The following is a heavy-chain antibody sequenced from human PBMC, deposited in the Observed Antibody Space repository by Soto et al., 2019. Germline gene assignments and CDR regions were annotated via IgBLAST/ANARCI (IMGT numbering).Heavy chain of an antibody. CDR1: GYSISSGYY. J-gene: IGHJ5*02. V-gene: IGHV4-38-2*01. Sequence: PSETLSLTCAVSGYSISSGYYWGWIRQPPGKGLEWIGSIYHSGSTYYNPSLKSRVTISVDTSKNQFSLKLSSVTAADTAVYYCARGLRYSSSWAATNWFDPWGQGTPATVSS. CDR3: ARGLRYSSSWAATNWFDP. CDR2: IYHSGST. D-gene: IGHD6-13*01.